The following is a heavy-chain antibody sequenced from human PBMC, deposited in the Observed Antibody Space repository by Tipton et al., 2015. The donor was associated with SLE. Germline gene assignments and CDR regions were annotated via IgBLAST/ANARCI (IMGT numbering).Heavy chain of an antibody. CDR3: AREGAAAGHFDY. V-gene: IGHV4-38-2*02. CDR2: IYHSGST. D-gene: IGHD6-13*01. CDR1: GYSISSGYY. Sequence: TLSLTCAVSGYSISSGYYWGWIRQPPGKGLEWIGSIYHSGSTYYNPSLKSRVTISVDTSKNQFSLKLSSVTAADTAVYYCAREGAAAGHFDYWGQGTLVTVSS. J-gene: IGHJ4*02.